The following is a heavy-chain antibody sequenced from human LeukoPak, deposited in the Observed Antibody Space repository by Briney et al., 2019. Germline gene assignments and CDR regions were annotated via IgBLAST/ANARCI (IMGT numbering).Heavy chain of an antibody. CDR1: GXTFSTYW. V-gene: IGHV3-7*04. D-gene: IGHD5-18*01. CDR3: ARGYTCGY. CDR2: IKEDGSEK. Sequence: PGGSLRLSCSASGXTFSTYWMSWVRQAPGKGLEWVANIKEDGSEKNYADSVKGRFTISRDNAKNSLYLQMNSLRAEDTAVYYCARGYTCGYWGQGTLVIVSS. J-gene: IGHJ4*02.